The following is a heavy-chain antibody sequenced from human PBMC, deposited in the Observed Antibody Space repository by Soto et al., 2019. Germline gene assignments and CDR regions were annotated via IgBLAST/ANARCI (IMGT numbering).Heavy chain of an antibody. V-gene: IGHV3-23*01. CDR3: AREVVDRGVHF. D-gene: IGHD3-3*02. CDR1: GFTFRNYA. Sequence: EVEVLESGGGLVQPGGSLRLSCAASGFTFRNYAMTWVRQAPGQGLEYVSSITSSGDHTFYADSVKGRFTISRDNSKNTLYLQMNSLRVEDTAIYYCAREVVDRGVHFWGQGTLVTVSS. CDR2: ITSSGDHT. J-gene: IGHJ4*02.